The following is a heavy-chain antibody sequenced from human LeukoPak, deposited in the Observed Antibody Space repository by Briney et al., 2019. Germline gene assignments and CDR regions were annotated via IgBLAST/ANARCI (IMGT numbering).Heavy chain of an antibody. Sequence: SETLSLTCTVSGGSISSYYWSWIRQPPGKGLEWIGYIYYSGSTNYNPSLKSRVTISVDTSKNQFSLKLSSVTAADTAVYYCARHPQKEWELLHLDYWGQGTLVTVPS. V-gene: IGHV4-59*08. CDR2: IYYSGST. CDR3: ARHPQKEWELLHLDY. D-gene: IGHD1-26*01. CDR1: GGSISSYY. J-gene: IGHJ4*02.